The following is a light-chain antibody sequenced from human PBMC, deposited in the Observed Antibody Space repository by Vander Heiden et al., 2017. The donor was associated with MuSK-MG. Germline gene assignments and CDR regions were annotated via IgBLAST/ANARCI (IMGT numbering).Light chain of an antibody. CDR1: NIGSKS. CDR2: YDS. CDR3: QVWDSSSDHPSVV. V-gene: IGLV3-21*04. J-gene: IGLJ2*01. Sequence: SYVLTQPPSVSVAPGKTARITWGGNNIGSKSVHWYQQKPGQAPVLVIYYDSDRPSGIPERFSGSNSGNTATLTISRVEAGDEADYYCQVWDSSSDHPSVVFGGGTKLTVL.